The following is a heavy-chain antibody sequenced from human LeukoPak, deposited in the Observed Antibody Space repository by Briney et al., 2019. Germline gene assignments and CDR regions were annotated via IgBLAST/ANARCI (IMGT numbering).Heavy chain of an antibody. J-gene: IGHJ4*02. CDR1: GFTFSSYA. Sequence: GGSLRLSCSASGFTFSSYAMHWVRQAPGKGLEWVAVISYDGINKYYADSVKGRFTISRDNSKNTLSLQMNSLRAEDTAVYYCATIRDWPRDYWGQGTLVTVSS. V-gene: IGHV3-30*04. D-gene: IGHD2-21*02. CDR2: ISYDGINK. CDR3: ATIRDWPRDY.